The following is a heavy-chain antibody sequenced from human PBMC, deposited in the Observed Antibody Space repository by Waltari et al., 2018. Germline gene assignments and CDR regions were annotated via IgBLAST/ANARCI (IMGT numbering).Heavy chain of an antibody. J-gene: IGHJ3*02. CDR3: ARDSRTMIVVATHAFDI. V-gene: IGHV1-69*08. CDR2: IIPILGIA. CDR1: GGTFSSYT. Sequence: QVQLVQSGAEVKKPGSSVKVSCKASGGTFSSYTISWVRQAPGQGLEWMGRIIPILGIANYAQKFQGRVTITADKSTSTAYMELSSLRSEDTAVYYCARDSRTMIVVATHAFDIWGQGTMVTVSS. D-gene: IGHD3-22*01.